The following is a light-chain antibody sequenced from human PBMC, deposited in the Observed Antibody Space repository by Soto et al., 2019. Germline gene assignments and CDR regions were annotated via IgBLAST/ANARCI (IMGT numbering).Light chain of an antibody. Sequence: EIVMTQSPATLSVSPWERAALSCRASQSVSSNLAWYQQKPGQAPRLLIYGASTRATGIPARFSGSGSGTEFTLTISSLQSEDFAVYYCQHYNNWPPITFGGGTKVEIK. V-gene: IGKV3-15*01. CDR1: QSVSSN. CDR3: QHYNNWPPIT. CDR2: GAS. J-gene: IGKJ4*02.